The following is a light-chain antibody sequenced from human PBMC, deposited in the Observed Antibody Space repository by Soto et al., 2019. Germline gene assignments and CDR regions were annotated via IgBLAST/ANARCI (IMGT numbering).Light chain of an antibody. J-gene: IGKJ1*01. Sequence: VLTQSPGTLSLSPVERATLSCRASQSVTIGYLAWFQQKPGQAPRLLIYGARTRATGVPDRFSASGSGTDFTLTISRLEPEDSAVYYCQLSGSWTFGQGTKVDIK. CDR1: QSVTIGY. CDR2: GAR. V-gene: IGKV3-20*01. CDR3: QLSGSWT.